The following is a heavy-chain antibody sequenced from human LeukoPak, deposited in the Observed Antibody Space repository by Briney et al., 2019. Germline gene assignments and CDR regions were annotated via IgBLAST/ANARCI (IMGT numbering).Heavy chain of an antibody. CDR1: GGSISRHY. CDR3: VNAPSRHDSGKDNWFDP. V-gene: IGHV3-30*04. Sequence: GGSLRLTCTASGGSISRHYRRWVRQSPGKGLEWVAAVSYDGTSEKYADSVKGRFTISRDNSKSTLYLQMMSLRVEATALYYVVNAPSRHDSGKDNWFDPWGQGTQVIVS. J-gene: IGHJ5*02. D-gene: IGHD3-10*01. CDR2: VSYDGTSE.